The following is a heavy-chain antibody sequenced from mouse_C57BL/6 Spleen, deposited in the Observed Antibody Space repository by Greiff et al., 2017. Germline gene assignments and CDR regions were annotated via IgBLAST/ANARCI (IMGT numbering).Heavy chain of an antibody. CDR3: ARYRYYGSSGYFDV. J-gene: IGHJ1*03. CDR1: GFTFTDYY. V-gene: IGHV7-3*01. Sequence: EVMLVASGGGLVQPGGSLSLSCAASGFTFTDYYMSWVRQPPGKALEWLGFIRNKANGYTTEYSASVKGRFTISRDNSQSILYLQMNALRAEDSATYYCARYRYYGSSGYFDVWGTGTTVTVSS. D-gene: IGHD1-1*01. CDR2: IRNKANGYTT.